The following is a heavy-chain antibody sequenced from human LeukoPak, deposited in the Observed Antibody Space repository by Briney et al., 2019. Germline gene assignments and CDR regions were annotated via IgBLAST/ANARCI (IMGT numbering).Heavy chain of an antibody. J-gene: IGHJ3*02. V-gene: IGHV3-74*01. Sequence: GGSLRLSCAASGFTFSSYWMDWVRQAPGKGLVWVSGIDSDGKMTRYAESVKGRFTISRDNAKNTLYLQMNSLRAEDTSVYYCARVGSTDSPHAFDIWGQGTMVTVSS. D-gene: IGHD2-21*02. CDR1: GFTFSSYW. CDR2: IDSDGKMT. CDR3: ARVGSTDSPHAFDI.